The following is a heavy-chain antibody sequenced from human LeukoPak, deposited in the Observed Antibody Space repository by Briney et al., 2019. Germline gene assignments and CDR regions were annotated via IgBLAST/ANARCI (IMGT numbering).Heavy chain of an antibody. V-gene: IGHV3-53*01. CDR3: ASDYYDSSGYYFY. CDR1: GFTYSNYA. Sequence: GGSLRLSCAASGFTYSNYAMNWVRQAPGKGLEWVSVIYSGGSTYYADSVKGRFTISRDNSKNTLYLQMNSLRAEDTAVYYCASDYYDSSGYYFYWGQGTLVTVSS. J-gene: IGHJ4*02. D-gene: IGHD3-22*01. CDR2: IYSGGST.